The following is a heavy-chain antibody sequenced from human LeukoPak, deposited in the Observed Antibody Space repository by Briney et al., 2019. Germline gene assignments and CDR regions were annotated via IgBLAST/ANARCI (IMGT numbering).Heavy chain of an antibody. D-gene: IGHD2-8*01. J-gene: IGHJ3*01. Sequence: GGSLRLSCAASGFTFSSYAMIWVRQAPGKGLEWVSGISGSGDTYYADSVRGRLTISRDNSKNMLFLQVNSLRVEDSAVYFCARDDTLPDNGLDAWGQGTMVTVSS. CDR1: GFTFSSYA. CDR3: ARDDTLPDNGLDA. CDR2: ISGSGDT. V-gene: IGHV3-23*01.